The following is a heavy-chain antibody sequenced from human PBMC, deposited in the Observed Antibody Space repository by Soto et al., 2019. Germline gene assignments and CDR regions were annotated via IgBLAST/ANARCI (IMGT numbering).Heavy chain of an antibody. CDR2: IAPRSTST. V-gene: IGHV3-11*06. J-gene: IGHJ6*02. CDR1: GFTFKNYY. Sequence: QVQLAQSGGGLVKPGGSLRLSCAASGFTFKNYYMSWIRQTPGKGLEWVSYIAPRSTSTEYANSVRGRFTNSRDNAKNSLYLQMDSLRAEDTALYYCARGHFGMDVWGQGATVTVSS. CDR3: ARGHFGMDV.